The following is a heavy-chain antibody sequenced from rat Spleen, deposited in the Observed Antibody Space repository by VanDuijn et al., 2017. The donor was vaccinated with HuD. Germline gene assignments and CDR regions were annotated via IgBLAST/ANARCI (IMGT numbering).Heavy chain of an antibody. J-gene: IGHJ2*01. Sequence: QVQLQQSGAELAKPGSSVKISCKASGYTFTNYDISWIKQTTGQGLEYIGYINTGSGGIYYNEKFKGKATLTVDKSSSTAFMQVSSLTPEDTAVYYCAKFGVRDYWGQGVMVTVSS. CDR3: AKFGVRDY. D-gene: IGHD4-3*01. CDR2: INTGSGGI. CDR1: GYTFTNYD. V-gene: IGHV1-57*01.